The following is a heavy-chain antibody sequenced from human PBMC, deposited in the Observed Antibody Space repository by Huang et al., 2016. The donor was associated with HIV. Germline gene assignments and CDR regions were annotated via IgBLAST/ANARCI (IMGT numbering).Heavy chain of an antibody. D-gene: IGHD6-25*01. CDR2: SKTKDDGWTT. Sequence: EVQLVESGGGLVKPGGSLRLSCAASGFTFKDAWMSWVRQTPGKGLEWVGLSKTKDDGWTTDYAATVKGGFSMSRDDSKNTFYLQMNSLKSEDTAVYYCTTWARTSAGGNWGQGTLVSVSS. CDR3: TTWARTSAGGN. V-gene: IGHV3-15*01. CDR1: GFTFKDAW. J-gene: IGHJ4*02.